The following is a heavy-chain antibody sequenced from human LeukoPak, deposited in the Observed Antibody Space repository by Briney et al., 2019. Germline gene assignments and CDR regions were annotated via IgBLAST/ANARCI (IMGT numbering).Heavy chain of an antibody. Sequence: PSETLSLTCTVSGYSISSGYYWGWIRQPPGKGLEWIGSIYHSGSTYYNPSLKSRVTISVDTSKNQFSLKLSSVTAADTAVYYCARVEMAFDIWGQGTMVTVSS. CDR3: ARVEMAFDI. CDR1: GYSISSGYY. V-gene: IGHV4-38-2*02. CDR2: IYHSGST. D-gene: IGHD5-24*01. J-gene: IGHJ3*02.